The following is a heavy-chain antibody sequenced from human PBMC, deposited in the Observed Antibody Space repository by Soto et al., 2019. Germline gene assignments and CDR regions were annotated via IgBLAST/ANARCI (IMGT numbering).Heavy chain of an antibody. J-gene: IGHJ5*02. V-gene: IGHV3-23*01. CDR2: ISGSGGST. D-gene: IGHD6-13*01. CDR1: GFTFSSYG. CDR3: AKDAAAGQKVNWFDP. Sequence: WGSLRLSCAASGFTFSSYGMSWVRQAPGKGLEWVSAISGSGGSTYYADSVKGRFTISRDNSKNTLYLQMNSLRAEDTAVYYCAKDAAAGQKVNWFDPWGQGTLVTVSS.